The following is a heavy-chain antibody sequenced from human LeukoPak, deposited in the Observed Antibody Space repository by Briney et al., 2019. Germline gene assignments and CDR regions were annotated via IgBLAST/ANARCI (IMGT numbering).Heavy chain of an antibody. CDR2: IYYSGST. CDR3: ATHRYSEWSRAFDI. J-gene: IGHJ3*02. CDR1: GGSISTYY. D-gene: IGHD3-3*01. Sequence: KPSETLSLTCTVSGGSISTYYWSWIRQPPGKGLEWIGYIYYSGSTKYNPSLKSRVTISVDTSKNQFSLKLSSVTVADTAVYYCATHRYSEWSRAFDIWGQGTMVTVSS. V-gene: IGHV4-59*08.